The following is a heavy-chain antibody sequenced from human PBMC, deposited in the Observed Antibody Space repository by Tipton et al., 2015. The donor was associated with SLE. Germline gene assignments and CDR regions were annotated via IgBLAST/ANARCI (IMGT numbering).Heavy chain of an antibody. D-gene: IGHD3-9*01. CDR3: ASEGRDLLSWLDP. J-gene: IGHJ5*02. Sequence: QLVQSGPEVKKPGASVKVSCKASGYTFTSYYMHWVRQAPGQGLEWMGIINPSGGSTSYAQKFQGRVTMTRDTSISTAYMELSRLRSDDTAVYYCASEGRDLLSWLDPWGQGTLVTVSS. V-gene: IGHV1-46*01. CDR1: GYTFTSYY. CDR2: INPSGGST.